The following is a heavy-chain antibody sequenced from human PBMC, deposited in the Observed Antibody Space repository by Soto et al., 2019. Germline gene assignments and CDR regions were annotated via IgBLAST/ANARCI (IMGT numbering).Heavy chain of an antibody. CDR1: GFTFSNYA. CDR3: AKIAVAGTFKVVYFDY. V-gene: IGHV3-23*01. J-gene: IGHJ4*02. Sequence: PGGSLRLSFAGSGFTFSNYAVNWVRQAPGKGLEWVAVISGSGVSTYYADSVKGRFTISRDNSKNTLYLQMNSLRAEDTAVYYCAKIAVAGTFKVVYFDYWGQGTRVTVSS. D-gene: IGHD6-19*01. CDR2: ISGSGVST.